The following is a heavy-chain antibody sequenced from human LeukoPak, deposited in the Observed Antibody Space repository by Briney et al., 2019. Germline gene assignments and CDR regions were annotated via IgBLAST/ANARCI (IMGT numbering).Heavy chain of an antibody. Sequence: RGGSLRLSCAASGFTVSSNYMSWVRHAPGKGLVWVSDIYSGGSTYYADSVKGRFTISRENSKNTLYLQMNSLRAEDTAEYYCARDSGSSYDYWGQGTLVTVSS. D-gene: IGHD6-13*01. CDR1: GFTVSSNY. V-gene: IGHV3-66*01. J-gene: IGHJ4*02. CDR3: ARDSGSSYDY. CDR2: IYSGGST.